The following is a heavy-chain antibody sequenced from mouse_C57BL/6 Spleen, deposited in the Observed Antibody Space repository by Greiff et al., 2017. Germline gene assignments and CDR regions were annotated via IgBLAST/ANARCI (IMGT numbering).Heavy chain of an antibody. D-gene: IGHD1-1*01. Sequence: QVQLQQPGAELVMPGASVKLSCKASGYTFTSYWMHWVKQRPGQGLEWIGAIDPSDSYTNYKQKFKGKSTLTVDKSSSTAYMQLSSLTSEDSAVYNSARWNYGSSHEVWGTGTTVTVSS. CDR2: IDPSDSYT. CDR3: ARWNYGSSHEV. J-gene: IGHJ1*03. V-gene: IGHV1-69*01. CDR1: GYTFTSYW.